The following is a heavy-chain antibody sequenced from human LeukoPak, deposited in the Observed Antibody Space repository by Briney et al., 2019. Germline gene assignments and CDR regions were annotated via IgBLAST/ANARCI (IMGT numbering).Heavy chain of an antibody. D-gene: IGHD3-10*01. CDR2: IKEDETVK. V-gene: IGHV3-7*01. J-gene: IGHJ6*02. Sequence: GGSLRLSCAASGFTFSGYWMSWVRQAPGKGLEWVATIKEDETVKVYVESVEGRFTISRDNAKNSLYLQMNSLRAEDTALYHCARDPVLWLRSYGMDVWGQGTTVTVSS. CDR3: ARDPVLWLRSYGMDV. CDR1: GFTFSGYW.